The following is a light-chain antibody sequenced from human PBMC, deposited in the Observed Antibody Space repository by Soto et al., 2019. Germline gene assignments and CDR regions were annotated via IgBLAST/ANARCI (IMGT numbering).Light chain of an antibody. CDR2: EGS. Sequence: QSALTQPASVSGSPGQSITISCTGTSSDVGSYNLVSWYQQDPGKAPKLMIYEGSKRPSGVSNRFSGSKSGNTASLTISGLQAVDEADYYCCSYAGSTTLVFGGGTKVTVL. CDR3: CSYAGSTTLV. V-gene: IGLV2-23*01. CDR1: SSDVGSYNL. J-gene: IGLJ2*01.